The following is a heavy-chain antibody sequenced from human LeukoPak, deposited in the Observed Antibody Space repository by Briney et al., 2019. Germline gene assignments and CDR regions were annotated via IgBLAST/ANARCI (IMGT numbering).Heavy chain of an antibody. J-gene: IGHJ4*02. Sequence: ASVKVSCKASGGTFSSYAISWVRQAPGQGLEWMGGIIPIFGTANYAQKFQGRVTITTDESTSTAYMELSSLRSEDTAVYYCASRYCSSTSCRDKHFDYWGQGTLVTVSS. CDR2: IIPIFGTA. V-gene: IGHV1-69*05. CDR3: ASRYCSSTSCRDKHFDY. D-gene: IGHD2-2*01. CDR1: GGTFSSYA.